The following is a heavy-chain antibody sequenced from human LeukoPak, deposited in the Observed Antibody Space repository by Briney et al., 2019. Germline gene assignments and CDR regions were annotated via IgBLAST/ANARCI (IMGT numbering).Heavy chain of an antibody. D-gene: IGHD3-10*01. CDR2: IYYSGST. J-gene: IGHJ4*02. CDR1: GGSISSGGYY. Sequence: PSQTLSPTCTVSGGSISSGGYYWSWIRQHPGKGLEWIGYIYYSGSTYYNPSLKSRVTISVDTSKNQFSLKLSSVTAADTAVYYCARSSGSYSLDYWGQGTLVTVSS. V-gene: IGHV4-31*03. CDR3: ARSSGSYSLDY.